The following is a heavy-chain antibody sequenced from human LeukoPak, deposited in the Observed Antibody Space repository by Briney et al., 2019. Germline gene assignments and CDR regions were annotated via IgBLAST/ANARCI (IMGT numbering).Heavy chain of an antibody. CDR2: IKQDGSEE. J-gene: IGHJ4*02. V-gene: IGHV3-7*01. CDR3: ARRAGAYSHPYDY. Sequence: GGSLRLSCAASGFTFSSYWMSWVRQAPGKGLEWVANIKQDGSEEYYVDSVRGRFTISRDNAKNSLYLQMNSLRAEDTAVYYCARRAGAYSHPYDYWGQGTLVTVSS. CDR1: GFTFSSYW. D-gene: IGHD4/OR15-4a*01.